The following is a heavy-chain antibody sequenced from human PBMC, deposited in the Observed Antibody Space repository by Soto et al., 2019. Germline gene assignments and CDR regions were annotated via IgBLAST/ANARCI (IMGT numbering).Heavy chain of an antibody. D-gene: IGHD3-10*01. J-gene: IGHJ6*02. Sequence: GGSLRLSCAASGFTFSSYGMHWVRQAPGKGLEWVAVISYDGSNKYYADSVKGRFTISRDNSKNTLYLQMNSLRAEDTAVYYCAKVAYGSGSYYIRPNYGMDCWGQGTTVTVSS. CDR2: ISYDGSNK. CDR3: AKVAYGSGSYYIRPNYGMDC. V-gene: IGHV3-30*18. CDR1: GFTFSSYG.